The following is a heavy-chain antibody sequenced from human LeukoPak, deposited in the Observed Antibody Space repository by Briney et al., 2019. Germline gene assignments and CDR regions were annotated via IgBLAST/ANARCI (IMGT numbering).Heavy chain of an antibody. Sequence: PSQSLSLTCTVSGGSISSGGYYWSWIRQHPGKGLEWIGYIYYSGSTYYNPSLKSRVTISVDTSKNQFSLKLSSVTAADTAVYYCARGGRGYYFDYWGQGTLVTVSS. CDR1: GGSISSGGYY. D-gene: IGHD1-26*01. J-gene: IGHJ4*02. V-gene: IGHV4-31*03. CDR3: ARGGRGYYFDY. CDR2: IYYSGST.